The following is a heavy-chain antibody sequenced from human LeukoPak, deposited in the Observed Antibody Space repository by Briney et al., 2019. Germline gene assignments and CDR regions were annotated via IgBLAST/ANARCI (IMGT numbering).Heavy chain of an antibody. CDR3: AGKAYYYGSRCFEGY. D-gene: IGHD3-22*01. CDR1: GFTFSSYA. CDR2: ISASGDST. Sequence: PGGSLRLSCVASGFTFSSYAMSWVRQAPGKGLEWVSGISASGDSTYYADSVKGRFTISRDNSENTLYLQMNSLRADDTAVYYLAGKAYYYGSRCFEGYWGQGTLVTVSS. J-gene: IGHJ4*01. V-gene: IGHV3-23*01.